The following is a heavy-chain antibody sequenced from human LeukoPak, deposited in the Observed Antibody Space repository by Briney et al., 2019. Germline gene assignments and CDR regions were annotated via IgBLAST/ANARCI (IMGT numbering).Heavy chain of an antibody. D-gene: IGHD6-13*01. CDR2: IVVGNGNT. J-gene: IGHJ4*02. CDR1: GFTFSNSA. CDR3: ARDKWSPVGAATDNLDY. Sequence: GASVKVSCKASGFTFSNSAMQWVRQTRGQRLEWIGWIVVGNGNTKYAQNFKGRVTMTIDTSTSTAYMELRSLRSDDTAVYYCARDKWSPVGAATDNLDYWGQGTLVTVSS. V-gene: IGHV1-58*02.